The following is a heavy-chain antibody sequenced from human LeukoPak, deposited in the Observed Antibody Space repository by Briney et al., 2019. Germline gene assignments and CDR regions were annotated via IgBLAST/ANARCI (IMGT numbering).Heavy chain of an antibody. J-gene: IGHJ4*02. CDR3: ARAGDSSGYEYYFDY. CDR2: IYYSGST. D-gene: IGHD3-22*01. CDR1: GGSISSSSYY. V-gene: IGHV4-39*07. Sequence: PSETLSLTCTVSGGSISSSSYYWGWIRQPPGKGLEWIGTIYYSGSTYYNPSLKSRVTMSVDMSMNQFSLKLSSVTAAGTAVYYCARAGDSSGYEYYFDYWGQGTLVTVSS.